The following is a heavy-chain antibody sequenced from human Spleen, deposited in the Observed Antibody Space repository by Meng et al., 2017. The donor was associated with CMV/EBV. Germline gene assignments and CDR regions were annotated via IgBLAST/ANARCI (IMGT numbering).Heavy chain of an antibody. Sequence: GGSLRLSCAGSGFTFRNYWMYWVRQTPGKGLVWVSRINGDGGDTNYADSVKGRFTISRDNAKDTLYLQMDSLRAEDTALYYCARVGLLSYYFDYWGQGTLVTVSS. CDR1: GFTFRNYW. CDR2: INGDGGDT. CDR3: ARVGLLSYYFDY. J-gene: IGHJ4*02. V-gene: IGHV3-74*01. D-gene: IGHD3-10*01.